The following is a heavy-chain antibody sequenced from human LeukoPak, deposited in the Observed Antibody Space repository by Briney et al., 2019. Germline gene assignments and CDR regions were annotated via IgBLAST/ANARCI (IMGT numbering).Heavy chain of an antibody. V-gene: IGHV3-30-3*01. CDR1: GFTFSSYA. Sequence: GGSLRLSCAASGFTFSSYAVHWVRQAPGKGLEWVAVISYDGSNKYYADSVKGRFTISRDNSKNTLYLQMNSLRAEDTAVYHCAREGVVGALTNWFDPWGQGTLVTVSS. CDR3: AREGVVGALTNWFDP. D-gene: IGHD1-26*01. CDR2: ISYDGSNK. J-gene: IGHJ5*02.